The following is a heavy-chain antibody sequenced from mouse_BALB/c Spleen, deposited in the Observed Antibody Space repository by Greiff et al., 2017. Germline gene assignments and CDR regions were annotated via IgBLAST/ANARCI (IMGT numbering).Heavy chain of an antibody. V-gene: IGHV1-14*01. Sequence: EVQLQQSGPELVKPGASVKMSCKASGYTLTSYVMHWVKQKPGQGLEWIGYINPYNDGTKYNEKFKGKATLTSDKSSSTAYMELSSLTSEDSAVYYCARGYDYDEIWMDYGGQGTSVTVSS. J-gene: IGHJ4*01. CDR2: INPYNDGT. CDR3: ARGYDYDEIWMDY. CDR1: GYTLTSYV. D-gene: IGHD2-4*01.